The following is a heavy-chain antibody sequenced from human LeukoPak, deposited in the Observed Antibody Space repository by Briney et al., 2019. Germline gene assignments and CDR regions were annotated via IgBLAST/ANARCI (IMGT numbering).Heavy chain of an antibody. CDR1: GGSISSYY. D-gene: IGHD3-22*01. V-gene: IGHV4-4*09. CDR2: IYTSGST. CDR3: ARHKEYYYDSSGYSDAFDI. Sequence: SETLSLTCTVSGGSISSYYWSWIRQPPGKGLEWIGYIYTSGSTNYNPSLKSRVTISVDTSKNQFSLKLSSVTAADTAVYYCARHKEYYYDSSGYSDAFDIWGQGTMVTVSS. J-gene: IGHJ3*02.